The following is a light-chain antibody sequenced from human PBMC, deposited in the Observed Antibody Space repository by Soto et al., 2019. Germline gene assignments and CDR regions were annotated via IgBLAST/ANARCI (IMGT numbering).Light chain of an antibody. CDR2: EIN. CDR1: SSDVGAYDY. V-gene: IGLV2-8*01. J-gene: IGLJ1*01. Sequence: QSALTQPPSASGSPGQSVTISCTGTSSDVGAYDYVSWYQQHPGKAPKLMIYEINKWPSGVPDRFSRSKSGNTASLTVSGLQAEDEADYYCSSFAGSNNFPYVFGTGTKVTV. CDR3: SSFAGSNNFPYV.